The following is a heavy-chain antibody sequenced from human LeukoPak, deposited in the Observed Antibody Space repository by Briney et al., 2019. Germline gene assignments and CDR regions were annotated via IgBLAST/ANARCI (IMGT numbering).Heavy chain of an antibody. CDR1: GFTFTSYW. Sequence: QTGGSLRLSCAASGFTFTSYWMSWVRQAPGKGLEWVANIKEDGSKKYYVDSVKGRFTISRDNAKNSLYLQMNSLRAEDTAVYYCARDPYSGSYGNYYYYFMDVWGKGTTVTISS. J-gene: IGHJ6*03. CDR3: ARDPYSGSYGNYYYYFMDV. CDR2: IKEDGSKK. D-gene: IGHD1-26*01. V-gene: IGHV3-7*01.